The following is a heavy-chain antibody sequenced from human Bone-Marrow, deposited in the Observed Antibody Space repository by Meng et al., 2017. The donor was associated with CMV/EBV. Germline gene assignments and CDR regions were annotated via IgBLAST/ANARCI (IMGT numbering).Heavy chain of an antibody. CDR3: ARSYDSSGWGWFDP. Sequence: GESLKISCAASGFTFDDYTMNWVRQAPGKGLEWVSLISWDGGSTYYADSVKGRFTISRDNSKNSLYLQMNSLRTEDTALYYCARSYDSSGWGWFDPWGQATLVTVSS. CDR2: ISWDGGST. D-gene: IGHD3-22*01. V-gene: IGHV3-43*01. CDR1: GFTFDDYT. J-gene: IGHJ5*02.